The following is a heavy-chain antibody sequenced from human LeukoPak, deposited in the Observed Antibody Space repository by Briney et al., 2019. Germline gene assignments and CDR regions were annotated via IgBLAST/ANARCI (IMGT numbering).Heavy chain of an antibody. Sequence: GGSLRLSCAASGFTFSSYWMSWVRQAPGKGLEWVANIKQDGSEKYYVDSVKGRFTISRDNAKNSLYLQMNSLRAEDTAVYYCASDLYSSSFDYWGQGTLVIVSS. CDR2: IKQDGSEK. CDR1: GFTFSSYW. CDR3: ASDLYSSSFDY. D-gene: IGHD6-13*01. J-gene: IGHJ4*02. V-gene: IGHV3-7*01.